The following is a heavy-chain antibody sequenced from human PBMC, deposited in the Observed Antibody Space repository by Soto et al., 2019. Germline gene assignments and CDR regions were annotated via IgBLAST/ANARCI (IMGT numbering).Heavy chain of an antibody. V-gene: IGHV2-5*02. D-gene: IGHD2-21*02. J-gene: IGHJ6*02. CDR1: GFSLSTGGVG. Sequence: ITLKESGPSLVKPTQTLTLTCTFSGFSLSTGGVGVSWIRQPPGKALEWLELIYWDDDKRYSPSLRSRLTVTKDTSKNQVGLTMTNMDPGDTATYYCAHSRCGGDCLQSYSSHYYYGMDVWGQGTTVTVSS. CDR3: AHSRCGGDCLQSYSSHYYYGMDV. CDR2: IYWDDDK.